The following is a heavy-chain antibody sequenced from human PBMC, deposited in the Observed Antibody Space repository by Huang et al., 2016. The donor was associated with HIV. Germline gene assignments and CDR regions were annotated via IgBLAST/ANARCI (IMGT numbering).Heavy chain of an antibody. Sequence: QVHLQESGPALVKPSQTLPLMCSVSGDSMKSGNYYWSWIRQPAGEGLEYIGHIQTGGSTNYNPTRSRRVTMSLDTSKNRFFLQLISVTAADTAVYYCARMMSNYNNGTWGQGTLVIVSS. J-gene: IGHJ4*02. CDR3: ARMMSNYNNGT. V-gene: IGHV4-61*09. CDR1: GDSMKSGNYY. D-gene: IGHD4-4*01. CDR2: IQTGGST.